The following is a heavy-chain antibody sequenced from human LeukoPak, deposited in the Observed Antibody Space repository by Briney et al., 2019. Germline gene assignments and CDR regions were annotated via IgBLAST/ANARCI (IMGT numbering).Heavy chain of an antibody. Sequence: GESLKISCQTSGYSFTDYWIGWVRQMPGKGLEWMGIIHPRSSETRYTPSFQGQVTFSVDRAISTAYLQWNGLKASDTAIVYCARLDSGGYYYVHYWGQGTLVTVSS. CDR1: GYSFTDYW. J-gene: IGHJ4*02. D-gene: IGHD3-22*01. V-gene: IGHV5-51*01. CDR3: ARLDSGGYYYVHY. CDR2: IHPRSSET.